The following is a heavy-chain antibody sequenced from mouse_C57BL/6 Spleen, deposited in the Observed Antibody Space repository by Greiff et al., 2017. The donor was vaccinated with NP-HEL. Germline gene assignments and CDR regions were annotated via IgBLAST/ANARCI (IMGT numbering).Heavy chain of an antibody. CDR1: GYTFTDYE. D-gene: IGHD2-10*02. Sequence: QVQLQQSGAELVRPGASVTLSCKASGYTFTDYEMHWVKQTPVHGLEWIGAIDPETGGTAYNQKFKGKAILTADKSSSTAYMELRSLTSEDSAVYYCTRGVCDAWFAYWGQGTLVTVSA. J-gene: IGHJ3*01. CDR3: TRGVCDAWFAY. CDR2: IDPETGGT. V-gene: IGHV1-15*01.